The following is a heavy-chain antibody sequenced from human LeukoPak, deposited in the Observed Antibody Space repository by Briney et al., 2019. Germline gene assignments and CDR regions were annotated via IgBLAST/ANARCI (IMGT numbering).Heavy chain of an antibody. Sequence: SETLSLTCTVSGGSISSGGYYWSWIRQPPGKGLEWIGYIYHSGSTYYNPSLKSRDTISVDRSKNQFSLKLSSVTAADTAVYYCAREIAAAGTGYMDVWGKGTTVTVSS. CDR3: AREIAAAGTGYMDV. V-gene: IGHV4-30-2*01. D-gene: IGHD6-13*01. CDR2: IYHSGST. CDR1: GGSISSGGYY. J-gene: IGHJ6*03.